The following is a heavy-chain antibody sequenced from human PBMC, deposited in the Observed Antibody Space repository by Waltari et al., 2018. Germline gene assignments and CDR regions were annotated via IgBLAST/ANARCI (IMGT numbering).Heavy chain of an antibody. V-gene: IGHV3-11*04. CDR3: ARGSVANP. Sequence: QAQLVESGGGLVRPGGSLRLSCTASGFIFSDFYMSWIRQPPGKGLEWIAYSSNSGDTVYYADSVKGRFAVSRDNADNSMFLQMNSLRGNDTAVYYCARGSVANPWGQGALVIVSS. CDR2: SSNSGDTV. D-gene: IGHD6-19*01. CDR1: GFIFSDFY. J-gene: IGHJ5*02.